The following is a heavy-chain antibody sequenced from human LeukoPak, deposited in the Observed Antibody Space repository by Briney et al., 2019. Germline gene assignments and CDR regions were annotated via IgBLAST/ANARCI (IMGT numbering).Heavy chain of an antibody. Sequence: GGSLRLSCAASGFTFSSYSMNWVRQAPGKGLEWVSSISSSSSYIYYADSVKGRFTISRDNAKSSLYLQMNSLRAEDTAVYYCARDRIPGGAAFDYWGQGTLVTVSS. V-gene: IGHV3-21*01. J-gene: IGHJ4*02. CDR3: ARDRIPGGAAFDY. D-gene: IGHD2-15*01. CDR2: ISSSSSYI. CDR1: GFTFSSYS.